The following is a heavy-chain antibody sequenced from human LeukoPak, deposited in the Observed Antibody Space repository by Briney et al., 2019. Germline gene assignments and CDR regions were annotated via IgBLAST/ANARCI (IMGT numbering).Heavy chain of an antibody. V-gene: IGHV3-21*01. J-gene: IGHJ4*02. D-gene: IGHD6-19*01. CDR1: GFTFSSYS. CDR3: ARGHNNGWYDY. CDR2: ISSSSTYR. Sequence: GGSLRLSCAASGFTFSSYSMNWVRQAPGKGLEWVSSISSSSTYRYYADSLKGRFTISRDDAKNSLYLQMNSLRAEDTAVYYCARGHNNGWYDYWGQGTLVTVSS.